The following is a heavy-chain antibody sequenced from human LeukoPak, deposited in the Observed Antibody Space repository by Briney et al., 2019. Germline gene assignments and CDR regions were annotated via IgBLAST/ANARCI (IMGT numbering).Heavy chain of an antibody. CDR1: GFTVSSNY. CDR3: AKVGDAYSSGWFHTD. CDR2: ISGSGGST. V-gene: IGHV3-23*01. J-gene: IGHJ4*02. D-gene: IGHD6-13*01. Sequence: PGGSLRLSCAASGFTVSSNYMSWVRQAPGKGLEWVSAISGSGGSTYYADSVKGRFTISRDNSKNTLYLQMNSLRAEDTAVYYCAKVGDAYSSGWFHTDWGQGTLVTVSS.